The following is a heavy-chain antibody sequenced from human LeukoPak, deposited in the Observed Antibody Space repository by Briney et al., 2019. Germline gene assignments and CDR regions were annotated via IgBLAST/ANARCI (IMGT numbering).Heavy chain of an antibody. V-gene: IGHV1-46*01. J-gene: IGHJ5*02. CDR3: ARDQWGLGLVPAAHNWFDP. CDR1: GYTFTSYY. CDR2: INPSGGST. D-gene: IGHD2-2*01. Sequence: GASVKVSYKASGYTFTSYYMHWARQAPGQGLEWMGIINPSGGSTSYAQKFQGRVTMTRDTSTSTVYMELSSLRSEDTAVYYCARDQWGLGLVPAAHNWFDPWGQGTLVTVSS.